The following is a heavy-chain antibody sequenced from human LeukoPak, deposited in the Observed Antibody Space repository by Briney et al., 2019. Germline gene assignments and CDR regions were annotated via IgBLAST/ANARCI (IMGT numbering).Heavy chain of an antibody. Sequence: ASVKVSCKASGGTFSSYAISWVRQAPGQGLEWMGGIIPIFGTANYAQKFQGRVTITADESTSTAYMELSSLRSEDTAVYYCARGAAAGTGADYWGQGILVTVSS. CDR3: ARGAAAGTGADY. J-gene: IGHJ4*02. CDR1: GGTFSSYA. CDR2: IIPIFGTA. V-gene: IGHV1-69*13. D-gene: IGHD6-13*01.